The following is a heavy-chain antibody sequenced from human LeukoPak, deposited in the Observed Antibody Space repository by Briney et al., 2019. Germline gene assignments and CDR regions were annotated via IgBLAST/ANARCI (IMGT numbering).Heavy chain of an antibody. D-gene: IGHD1-26*01. CDR2: ISGSGGST. CDR3: ATSSGSYLFDY. V-gene: IGHV3-23*01. CDR1: GFTFSSYA. Sequence: GGSLRLSCAASGFTFSSYAMSWVRQAPGKGLEWVSAISGSGGSTYYADSVKGRFTISRDNSKNTLYLQVNSLRAEDTAVYYCATSSGSYLFDYWGQGTLVTVSS. J-gene: IGHJ4*02.